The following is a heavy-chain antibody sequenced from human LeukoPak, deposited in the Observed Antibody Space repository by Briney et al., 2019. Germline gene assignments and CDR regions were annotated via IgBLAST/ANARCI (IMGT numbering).Heavy chain of an antibody. CDR2: IYTGGGT. CDR3: ARGDDFWSDPNDAFDT. J-gene: IGHJ3*02. D-gene: IGHD3-3*01. V-gene: IGHV4-4*07. Sequence: LGALSVTRVDCLGSVSGYFGCCMRPPAGTGLEWMGRIYTGGGTNYSPSLTSRVAMSFDTTQHQFRRMLRCVTAEDTAVYYCARGDDFWSDPNDAFDTWGQGTMVTVSS. CDR1: LGSVSGYF.